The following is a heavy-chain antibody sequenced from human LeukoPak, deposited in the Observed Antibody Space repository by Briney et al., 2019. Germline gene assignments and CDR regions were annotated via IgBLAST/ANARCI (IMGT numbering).Heavy chain of an antibody. CDR3: ARDQDYYDSSGYDY. V-gene: IGHV1-18*01. CDR1: GYTFTSYG. Sequence: ASVTVSCKASGYTFTSYGNSWVRQAPGQGLEWMGWISAYNGNTNYAQKLQGRVTMTTDTSTSTAYMELRSLRSDDTAVYYCARDQDYYDSSGYDYWGQGTLVTVSS. D-gene: IGHD3-22*01. CDR2: ISAYNGNT. J-gene: IGHJ4*02.